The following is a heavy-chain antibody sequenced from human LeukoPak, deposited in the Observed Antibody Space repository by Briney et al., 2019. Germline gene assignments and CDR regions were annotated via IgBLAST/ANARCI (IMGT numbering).Heavy chain of an antibody. J-gene: IGHJ5*02. CDR1: GFTVSSNY. Sequence: PGGSLRLSCAASGFTVSSNYMSWVRQAPGKGLGWVSVIYSGGSTYYADSVKGRFTISRDNSKNTLYLQMNSLRAEDTAVYYCARGIYISSSLNWFDPWGQGTLVTVSS. D-gene: IGHD6-6*01. V-gene: IGHV3-66*01. CDR2: IYSGGST. CDR3: ARGIYISSSLNWFDP.